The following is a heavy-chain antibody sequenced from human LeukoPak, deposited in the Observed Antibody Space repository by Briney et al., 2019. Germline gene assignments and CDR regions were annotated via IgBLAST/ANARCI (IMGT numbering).Heavy chain of an antibody. CDR2: IYSRDSDT. CDR1: GYSFTIYW. CDR3: ARLAAYCGGDCYPSGFDY. Sequence: GESLKISCKGSGYSFTIYWIGWVRQIPGKALESMGIIYSRDSDTRYSPSFQGQVTISADKSISTAYLQWSSLKASDTAMYYCARLAAYCGGDCYPSGFDYWGQGTLVTVSS. J-gene: IGHJ4*02. V-gene: IGHV5-51*01. D-gene: IGHD2-21*02.